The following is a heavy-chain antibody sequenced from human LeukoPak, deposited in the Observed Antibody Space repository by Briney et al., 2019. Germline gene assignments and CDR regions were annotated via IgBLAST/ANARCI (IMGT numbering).Heavy chain of an antibody. CDR3: ARREVELEYFDY. D-gene: IGHD1-1*01. J-gene: IGHJ4*02. CDR1: GFSLSTSGVG. Sequence: SGPTLVKPTQSLTLTCTFSGFSLSTSGVGVGWMRQPPEKALGWLALVYWDDDKRYSPSLKSRLTITKDTSKNQVVLIMTNMDPVDTGKYFCARREVELEYFDYWGQGTLVTVSS. V-gene: IGHV2-5*02. CDR2: VYWDDDK.